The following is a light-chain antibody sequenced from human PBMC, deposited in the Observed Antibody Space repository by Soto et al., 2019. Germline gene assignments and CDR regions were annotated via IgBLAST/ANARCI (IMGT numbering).Light chain of an antibody. CDR2: ATS. V-gene: IGKV3-15*01. Sequence: EIVMTQSPVTLSVSPGERATLSCRASQSVSTNLAWYQQKPGQAPRLLIYATSTRATGIPARFSGSGSGTEFTLTISSLQSEDFAVYYCQQYSNWPPLTFGQGTKVEIK. CDR1: QSVSTN. J-gene: IGKJ1*01. CDR3: QQYSNWPPLT.